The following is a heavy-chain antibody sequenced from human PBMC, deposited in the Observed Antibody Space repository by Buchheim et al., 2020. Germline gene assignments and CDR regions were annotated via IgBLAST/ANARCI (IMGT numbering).Heavy chain of an antibody. D-gene: IGHD3-3*01. CDR2: IRSKAYGGTT. CDR1: GFTFGDYA. V-gene: IGHV3-49*04. Sequence: EVQLVESGGGLVQPGRSLRLSCTASGFTFGDYAMSWVRQAPGKGLEWVGFIRSKAYGGTTEYAASVKGRFTISRDDSKSIPYLQMNSLKTEDTAVYYCTRDGGPTYYDFWSGPETFDYWGQGTL. CDR3: TRDGGPTYYDFWSGPETFDY. J-gene: IGHJ4*02.